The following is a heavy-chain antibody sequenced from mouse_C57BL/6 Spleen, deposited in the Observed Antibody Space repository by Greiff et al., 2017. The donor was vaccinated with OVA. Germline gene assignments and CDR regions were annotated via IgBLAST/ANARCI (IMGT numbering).Heavy chain of an antibody. CDR2: INYDGSST. D-gene: IGHD2-12*01. Sequence: EVKVVESEGGLVQPGSSMKLSCTASGFTFSDYYMAWVRQVPEKGLEWVANINYDGSSTYYLDSLKSRFIISRDNAKNILYLQMSSLKSEDTATYYCAREEYYSSAWFAYWGQGTLVTVSA. V-gene: IGHV5-16*01. J-gene: IGHJ3*01. CDR3: AREEYYSSAWFAY. CDR1: GFTFSDYY.